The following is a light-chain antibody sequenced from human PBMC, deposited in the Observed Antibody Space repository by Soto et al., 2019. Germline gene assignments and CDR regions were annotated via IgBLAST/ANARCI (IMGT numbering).Light chain of an antibody. CDR3: QQYSNWPLYT. Sequence: EIVMTQSPGTLSVSPGERATLSCRAGQTVGNSLAWYQQKPGQPPRLLIYGASTRSTGVPARFSGSGSGTEFTLTISSLQSEDVAFYYCQQYSNWPLYTFGQGTKLEI. J-gene: IGKJ2*01. CDR1: QTVGNS. V-gene: IGKV3-15*01. CDR2: GAS.